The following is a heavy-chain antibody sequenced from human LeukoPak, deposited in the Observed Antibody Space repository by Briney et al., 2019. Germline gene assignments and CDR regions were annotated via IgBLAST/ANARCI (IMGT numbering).Heavy chain of an antibody. CDR2: ISWNSDTI. J-gene: IGHJ4*02. Sequence: PGRSLRLSCAASGFTFDNYAMHWVRQVPGKGLEWVSGISWNSDTIGYAYSLNGRFTISRDNGKNSLDLQMNSLRAEDTALYYCAKGRSGYYRDDYFDYWGLGTRVTVSS. CDR1: GFTFDNYA. CDR3: AKGRSGYYRDDYFDY. D-gene: IGHD3-22*01. V-gene: IGHV3-9*01.